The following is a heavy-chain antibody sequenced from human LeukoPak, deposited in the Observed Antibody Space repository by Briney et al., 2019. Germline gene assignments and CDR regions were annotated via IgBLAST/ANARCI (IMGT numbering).Heavy chain of an antibody. V-gene: IGHV3-49*03. CDR3: AKDQISPTSWDPPRNDY. CDR1: GFTFGDYA. J-gene: IGHJ4*02. CDR2: IRSKTYGGAP. Sequence: GGSLRLSCTTSGFTFGDYAVSWFRQAPGKGLEWVGFIRSKTYGGAPEYAASVKGRFTISRDDSKSTLYLQMNSLRAEDTAVYFCAKDQISPTSWDPPRNDYWGQGTLVTVSS. D-gene: IGHD2-2*01.